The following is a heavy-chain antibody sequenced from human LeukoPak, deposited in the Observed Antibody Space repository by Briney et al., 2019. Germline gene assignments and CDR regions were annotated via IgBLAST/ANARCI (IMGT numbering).Heavy chain of an antibody. V-gene: IGHV3-30*04. CDR1: GFTFSSHA. J-gene: IGHJ4*02. Sequence: GGSLRLSCAASGFTFSSHAMHWVRQAPGKGLEWVAVISYDGSNKYYADSVKGRFTISRDNSKNTLYLQMNSLRAEDTAVYYCARSYYEYYYDSSGYYRPYFDYWGQGTLVTVSS. D-gene: IGHD3-22*01. CDR3: ARSYYEYYYDSSGYYRPYFDY. CDR2: ISYDGSNK.